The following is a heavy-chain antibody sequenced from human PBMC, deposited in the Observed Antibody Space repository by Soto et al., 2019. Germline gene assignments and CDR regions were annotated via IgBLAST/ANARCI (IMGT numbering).Heavy chain of an antibody. Sequence: SETLSLTCTVSGGSISSSSYYWGWIRQPPGKGLEWIGSIYYSGSTYYNPSLKSRVTISVDTSKNQFSLKLSSVTAADTAVYYCARHQVDYGDYSPVGYYYYGMDVWGQGTTVTVSS. CDR3: ARHQVDYGDYSPVGYYYYGMDV. J-gene: IGHJ6*02. CDR2: IYYSGST. V-gene: IGHV4-39*01. CDR1: GGSISSSSYY. D-gene: IGHD4-17*01.